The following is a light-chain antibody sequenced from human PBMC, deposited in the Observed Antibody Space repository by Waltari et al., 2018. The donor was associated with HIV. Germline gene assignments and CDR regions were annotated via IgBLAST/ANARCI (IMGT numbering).Light chain of an antibody. V-gene: IGKV1-5*03. J-gene: IGKJ1*01. CDR3: QHYNSYPWT. CDR1: QSVSNW. Sequence: DIQMTQPTSLLAASMGDRVTFTSRASQSVSNWLAWYQQKPGRAPKLLIYKASSLESGVPSRFSGSGAGAEFTLTISSLRPDDIATFYCQHYNSYPWTFGQVTKVEIK. CDR2: KAS.